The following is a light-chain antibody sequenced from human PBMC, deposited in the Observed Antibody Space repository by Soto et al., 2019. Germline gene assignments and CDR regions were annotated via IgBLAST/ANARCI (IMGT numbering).Light chain of an antibody. CDR1: QNINNY. J-gene: IGKJ3*01. V-gene: IGKV1-33*01. CDR3: QQFYTLPFT. CDR2: DAS. Sequence: DIQMTQSPSSLSASVGDRVTITCQASQNINNYLNWYQQKPGKAPKLLIYDASNLETGVPSRFSGSGSGTDFTFTISSLQPEDFAAYYCQQFYTLPFTFGPGTKVDIK.